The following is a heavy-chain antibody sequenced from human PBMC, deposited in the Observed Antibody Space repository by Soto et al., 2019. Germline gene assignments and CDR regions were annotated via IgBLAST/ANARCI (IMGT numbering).Heavy chain of an antibody. CDR3: PHHLVAGTSWFDP. D-gene: IGHD6-19*01. Sequence: QITLKESGPTLVKPTQTLTLTCTFSGFSLSTSGVGVVWIRQPPGKALEWLGIIYWDDDKRYSPSLKSRLTTSKDTSKTSVVLTMTNMASVDTGTYYCPHHLVAGTSWFDPWGQGTLVTVSS. CDR2: IYWDDDK. V-gene: IGHV2-5*02. CDR1: GFSLSTSGVG. J-gene: IGHJ5*02.